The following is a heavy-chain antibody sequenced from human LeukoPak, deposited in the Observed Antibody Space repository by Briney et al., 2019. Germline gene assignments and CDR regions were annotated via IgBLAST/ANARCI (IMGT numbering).Heavy chain of an antibody. Sequence: ASVKVSCKASGYTVTSHYIHWVRQAPGQGLEWMGIINPNSGSTDYLKTLQGRVTLTRGTFTSTFYMELSNLRSEDTAVYFCARSDYYGAGSFDYWGQGTLVTVSS. CDR1: GYTVTSHY. J-gene: IGHJ4*02. V-gene: IGHV1-46*01. CDR3: ARSDYYGAGSFDY. CDR2: INPNSGST. D-gene: IGHD3-10*01.